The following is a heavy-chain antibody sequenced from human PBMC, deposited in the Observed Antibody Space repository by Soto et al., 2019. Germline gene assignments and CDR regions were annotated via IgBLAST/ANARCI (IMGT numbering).Heavy chain of an antibody. CDR3: ARGSYCGGDCYDY. CDR2: IYYSGST. V-gene: IGHV4-61*05. Sequence: TSETLSLTCTVSGGSISSSSYYWGWLRQPPGKGLEWIGYIYYSGSTNYNPSLKSRVTVSVDTSKNQFSLKLSSVTAAGTAVYYCARGSYCGGDCYDYWGQGTLVTVSS. J-gene: IGHJ4*02. CDR1: GGSISSSSYY. D-gene: IGHD2-21*01.